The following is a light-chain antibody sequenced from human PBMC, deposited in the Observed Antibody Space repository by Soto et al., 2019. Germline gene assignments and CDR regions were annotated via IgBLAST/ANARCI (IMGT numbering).Light chain of an antibody. CDR1: ETVRSN. CDR2: CAS. J-gene: IGKJ3*01. Sequence: EIVMTQSPATLSVSPGERATLSCRAIETVRSNLAWYQQKPGQAPRLLIYCASSRATGIPDRFSGSGSGTDFTLTISRLEPEDFSVYYCQQYATNPFTFGPGTKVDIK. V-gene: IGKV3-20*01. CDR3: QQYATNPFT.